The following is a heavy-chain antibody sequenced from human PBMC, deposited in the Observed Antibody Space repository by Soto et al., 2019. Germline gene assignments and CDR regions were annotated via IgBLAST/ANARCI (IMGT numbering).Heavy chain of an antibody. Sequence: QVQLVQSGAEVKKPGASVKVSCKASGYTFSDHDINWVRQASGQGPEWLGWMNPNSGDTGYAQNFQGGVTMTRDTAKRTAYMELSSQRSEDTAGYYCARVGGNRNDDDFDYWGQGTLVTVSS. J-gene: IGHJ4*02. D-gene: IGHD1-1*01. CDR1: GYTFSDHD. V-gene: IGHV1-8*01. CDR2: MNPNSGDT. CDR3: ARVGGNRNDDDFDY.